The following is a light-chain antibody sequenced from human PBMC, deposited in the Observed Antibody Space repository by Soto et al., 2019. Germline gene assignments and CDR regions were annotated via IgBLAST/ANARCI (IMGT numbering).Light chain of an antibody. Sequence: DIQMTPSHSTLSASVLYIVNITFRASQSVNRWLAWYQQKPGKAPKLLIYEASSLESGVPSRFGGIGSGTEFTLTISSLQPDDFAIYYCQKYNSYSWKFGQGTKVAIK. CDR1: QSVNRW. CDR2: EAS. CDR3: QKYNSYSWK. J-gene: IGKJ1*01. V-gene: IGKV1-5*03.